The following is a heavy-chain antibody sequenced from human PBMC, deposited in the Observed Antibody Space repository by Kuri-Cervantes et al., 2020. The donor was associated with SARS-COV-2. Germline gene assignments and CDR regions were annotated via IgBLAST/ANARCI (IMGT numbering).Heavy chain of an antibody. D-gene: IGHD3-10*01. Sequence: GSLRLSCAVYGGSFSGYYWSWIRQPPGKGLEWIGEINHSGSTNYNPSLKSRVTISVDTSKNQFSLKLSSVTAADTAVYYCARAGGSGSYGWFDPWGQGTRVTVSS. CDR3: ARAGGSGSYGWFDP. CDR2: INHSGST. CDR1: GGSFSGYY. V-gene: IGHV4-34*01. J-gene: IGHJ5*02.